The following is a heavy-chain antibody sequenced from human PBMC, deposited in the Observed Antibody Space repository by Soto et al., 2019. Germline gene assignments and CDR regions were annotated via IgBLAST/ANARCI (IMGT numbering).Heavy chain of an antibody. Sequence: QVQLVQSGAEVKKPGASVKVSCKASGYTFTSYGISWVQQAPGQGLEWMGWISAYNGNTNYAQKLQGRVTMTTDTSTSTAYMELRSLRSDDTAVYYCARDRPYYYDSSGYYYVAPFDYWGQGTLVTVSS. CDR3: ARDRPYYYDSSGYYYVAPFDY. CDR2: ISAYNGNT. V-gene: IGHV1-18*01. D-gene: IGHD3-22*01. J-gene: IGHJ4*02. CDR1: GYTFTSYG.